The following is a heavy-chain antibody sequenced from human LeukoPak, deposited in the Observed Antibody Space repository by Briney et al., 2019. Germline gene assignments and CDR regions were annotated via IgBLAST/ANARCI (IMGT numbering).Heavy chain of an antibody. CDR1: GGSISSYY. CDR2: IYYSGST. Sequence: SETLSLTCTVSGGSISSYYWSWIRQPPGKGLEWIGYIYYSGSTNYNPSLKSRVTISVDTSKNQFSLKLSSVTAADTAVYYCARDREYYGSGIDWGQGTLVTVSS. D-gene: IGHD3-10*01. CDR3: ARDREYYGSGID. V-gene: IGHV4-59*01. J-gene: IGHJ4*02.